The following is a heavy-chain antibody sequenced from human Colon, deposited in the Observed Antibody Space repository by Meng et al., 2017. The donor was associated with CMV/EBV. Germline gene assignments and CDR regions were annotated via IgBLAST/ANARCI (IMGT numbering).Heavy chain of an antibody. Sequence: GESLKISCAASGLKFSSFAMSWVRQAPGKGLEWVSGITANDGSTYYADSVQGRFIISRDNSKNMLYLQMNSLRVEDTAIYYCARDISLWFGELTKYGLDVWGQGTTVTVSS. CDR1: GLKFSSFA. J-gene: IGHJ6*02. V-gene: IGHV3-23*01. CDR3: ARDISLWFGELTKYGLDV. CDR2: ITANDGST. D-gene: IGHD3-10*01.